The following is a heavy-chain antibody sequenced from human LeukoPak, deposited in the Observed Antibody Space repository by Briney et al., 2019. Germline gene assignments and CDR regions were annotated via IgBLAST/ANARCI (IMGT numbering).Heavy chain of an antibody. CDR2: IYDSGST. V-gene: IGHV4-31*03. CDR1: GGSISSGGYY. D-gene: IGHD6-6*01. J-gene: IGHJ4*02. CDR3: ARGRSSDY. Sequence: SETLSLTCTVSGGSISSGGYYWSWIRQHPGKGLEWIGYIYDSGSTYYNPSLKSRVTISVDSSKNQFSLKLSSVTAADTAVYYCARGRSSDYWGQGTLVTVSS.